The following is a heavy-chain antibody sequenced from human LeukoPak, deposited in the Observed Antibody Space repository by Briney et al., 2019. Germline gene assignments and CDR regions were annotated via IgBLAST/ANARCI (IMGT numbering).Heavy chain of an antibody. V-gene: IGHV4-34*01. J-gene: IGHJ4*02. CDR3: ARGRRTPYYFDY. CDR2: INHSGST. Sequence: SETLSLTCVVYGGSFSGYYWSWVRQPPGKGLEWIGEINHSGSTNYNPSLKSRVTISVDTSKNQFSLKLSSVTAADTAAYYCARGRRTPYYFDYWGQGTLVTVSS. CDR1: GGSFSGYY.